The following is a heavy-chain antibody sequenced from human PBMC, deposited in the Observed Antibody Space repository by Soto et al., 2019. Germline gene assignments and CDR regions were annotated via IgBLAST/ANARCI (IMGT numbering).Heavy chain of an antibody. CDR2: IYYSGST. CDR1: GGSISSYY. V-gene: IGHV4-59*08. J-gene: IGHJ6*03. D-gene: IGHD3-10*01. Sequence: PSETLSLTCTVSGGSISSYYWSWIRQPPGKGLEWIGYIYYSGSTNYNPSLKSRVTISVDTSKNQFSLKLSSVTAADTAVYYCARRGLIGSGYYYYYYMDVWGKGTTVTVSS. CDR3: ARRGLIGSGYYYYYYMDV.